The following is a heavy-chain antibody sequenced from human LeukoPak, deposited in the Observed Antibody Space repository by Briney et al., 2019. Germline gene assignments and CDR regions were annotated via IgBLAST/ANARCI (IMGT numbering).Heavy chain of an antibody. CDR2: IIPIFGTA. J-gene: IGHJ1*01. CDR1: GYTFTSYG. V-gene: IGHV1-69*13. D-gene: IGHD2-2*01. CDR3: ARVIQLPNEYFLH. Sequence: SVKVSCKASGYTFTSYGISWVRQAPGQGLEWMGGIIPIFGTATYAQKFQGRVTITADESTSTAYMELSSLRSEDTAVYYCARVIQLPNEYFLHWGQGTLVTVSS.